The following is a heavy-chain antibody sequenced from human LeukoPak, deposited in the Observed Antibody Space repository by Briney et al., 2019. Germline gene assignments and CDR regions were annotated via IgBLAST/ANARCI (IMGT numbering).Heavy chain of an antibody. CDR2: ILATGDT. Sequence: SGGSLRLSCAASGFAFSNFDMHWVRQSTGKGLEWVAGILATGDTHYAGSVKGRFTISRENAKSSVYLQMNSLRDGDTAVYYRIRDRFGERTFEIWGQGTMVTVSS. D-gene: IGHD3-10*01. J-gene: IGHJ3*02. CDR1: GFAFSNFD. CDR3: IRDRFGERTFEI. V-gene: IGHV3-13*01.